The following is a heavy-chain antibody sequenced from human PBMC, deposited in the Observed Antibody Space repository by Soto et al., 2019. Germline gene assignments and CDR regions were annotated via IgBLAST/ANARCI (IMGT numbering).Heavy chain of an antibody. J-gene: IGHJ6*02. V-gene: IGHV1-18*01. D-gene: IGHD3-16*01. CDR2: INTYNGNT. CDR1: GYTFTRYG. Sequence: ASVKVSCKASGYTFTRYGIGWARQAPGQGLEWMGWINTYNGNTNYAQNVQGRVTLTTDTSTSTAYMELRSLRSNDTAIYYCAMVDVYVTPSPQDVWGQGTTVTSP. CDR3: AMVDVYVTPSPQDV.